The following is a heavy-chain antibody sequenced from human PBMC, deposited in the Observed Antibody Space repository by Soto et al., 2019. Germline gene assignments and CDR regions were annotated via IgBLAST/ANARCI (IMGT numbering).Heavy chain of an antibody. CDR3: AKVNTIFGVDYYYYGMDV. J-gene: IGHJ6*02. CDR2: SSNSGTFS. V-gene: IGHV3-11*05. Sequence: GGSLRLSCEGSGFTFSDYYISWIRQAPGKGLEWISYSSNSGTFSRYADSVKGRFSISRDNTKNLLYLQMNSLRAEDTALYYCAKVNTIFGVDYYYYGMDVWGQGTTVTVSS. D-gene: IGHD3-3*01. CDR1: GFTFSDYY.